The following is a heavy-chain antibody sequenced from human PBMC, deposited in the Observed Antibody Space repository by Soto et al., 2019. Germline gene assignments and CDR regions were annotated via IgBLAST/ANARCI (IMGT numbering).Heavy chain of an antibody. CDR3: ARVHGGGYSGYAMGPRQH. D-gene: IGHD5-12*01. CDR1: GGTFSSYA. CDR2: FLPIFGTA. V-gene: IGHV1-69*01. Sequence: QVQLVQSGAEVKKPGSSVKVSCKASGGTFSSYAISWVRQAPGQGLEWMGGFLPIFGTANYAQKFQGRVTITADESTSTAYMELSSMRSEDTAVNYCARVHGGGYSGYAMGPRQHWGQGTLVTVSS. J-gene: IGHJ1*01.